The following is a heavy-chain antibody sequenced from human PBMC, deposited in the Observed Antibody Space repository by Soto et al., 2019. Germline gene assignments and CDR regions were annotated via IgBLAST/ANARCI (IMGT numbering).Heavy chain of an antibody. D-gene: IGHD3-22*01. V-gene: IGHV4-4*07. CDR3: ARDEYYDSNNWFDH. CDR2: VYSTGST. CDR1: GGAITTYY. J-gene: IGHJ5*02. Sequence: SETLSLTCTVSGGAITTYYWSWIRQPVGEGLQWIGRVYSTGSTNYNPSLRSRVTMSVDTSQNQFFLRLSSVTAADTAVYYCARDEYYDSNNWFDHWGQGILVTVSS.